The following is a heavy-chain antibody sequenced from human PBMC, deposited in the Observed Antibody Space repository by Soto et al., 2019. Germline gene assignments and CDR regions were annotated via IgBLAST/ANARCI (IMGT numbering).Heavy chain of an antibody. CDR2: IYYSGST. V-gene: IGHV4-39*01. Sequence: PSETLSLTCTVSGGSISSSSYYWGWIRQPPGKGLEWIGSIYYSGSTYYNPSLKSRVTISVDTSKNQFSLKLSSVTAADTAVYYCARYCSSTSCYYRGVHGMDVWGQGTTVTVSS. D-gene: IGHD2-2*01. J-gene: IGHJ6*02. CDR3: ARYCSSTSCYYRGVHGMDV. CDR1: GGSISSSSYY.